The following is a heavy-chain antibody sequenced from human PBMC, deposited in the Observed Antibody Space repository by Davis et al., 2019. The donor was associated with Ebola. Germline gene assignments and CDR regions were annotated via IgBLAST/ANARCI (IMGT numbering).Heavy chain of an antibody. CDR3: ARERRYGDSDFDD. CDR1: GFTFSNYY. Sequence: PGGSLRLSCAASGFTFSNYYLHWARHAPGKGLEWVARIKTDGSTTRYADSLKGRFTISRDNSKNTLYLQMNSLRAEDTAVYYCARERRYGDSDFDDWGQGTLVTVSS. D-gene: IGHD4-17*01. V-gene: IGHV3-74*01. CDR2: IKTDGSTT. J-gene: IGHJ4*02.